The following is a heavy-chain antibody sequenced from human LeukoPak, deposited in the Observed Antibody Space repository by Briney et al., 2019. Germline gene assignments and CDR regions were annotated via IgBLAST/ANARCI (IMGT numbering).Heavy chain of an antibody. CDR2: INPNSGGT. V-gene: IGHV1-2*02. J-gene: IGHJ6*03. Sequence: ASVKVSCKASGYTFTGYYMHWVRQAPGQGLEWMGWINPNSGGTNYAQKFQGRVTMTRDTSIGTAYMELSRLRSDDTAVYYCASNYYGSGSYTPYYYMDVWGKGTTVTVSS. D-gene: IGHD3-10*01. CDR3: ASNYYGSGSYTPYYYMDV. CDR1: GYTFTGYY.